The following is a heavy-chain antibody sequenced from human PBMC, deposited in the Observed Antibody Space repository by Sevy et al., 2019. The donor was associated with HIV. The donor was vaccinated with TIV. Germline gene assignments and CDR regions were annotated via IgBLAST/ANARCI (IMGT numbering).Heavy chain of an antibody. D-gene: IGHD4-17*01. J-gene: IGHJ5*02. CDR3: ARDRTDYGDYGGWFDP. V-gene: IGHV3-30-3*01. CDR1: GFTFSSYA. Sequence: GGSLRLSCAASGFTFSSYAMHWVRQAPGKGLEWVALISYDETNKYYTDSVKGRFTISRDNSKNTLSLQMNSLRPEDTAVYYWARDRTDYGDYGGWFDPWGQGTLVTVSS. CDR2: ISYDETNK.